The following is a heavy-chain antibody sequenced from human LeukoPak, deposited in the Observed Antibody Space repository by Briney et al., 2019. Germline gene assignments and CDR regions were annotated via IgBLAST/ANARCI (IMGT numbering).Heavy chain of an antibody. V-gene: IGHV1-8*01. J-gene: IGHJ4*02. D-gene: IGHD5-18*01. CDR2: MNPNSGNT. CDR3: ARAHGGYSYGYAFDY. CDR1: GYTFTSYD. Sequence: ASVKVSCKASGYTFTSYDINWVRQATGQGLEWMGWMNPNSGNTGYAQKLQGRVTMTTDTSTSTAYMELRSLRSDDTAVYYCARAHGGYSYGYAFDYWGQGTLVTVSS.